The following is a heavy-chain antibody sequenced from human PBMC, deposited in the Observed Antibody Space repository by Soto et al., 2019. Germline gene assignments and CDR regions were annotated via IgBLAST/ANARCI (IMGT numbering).Heavy chain of an antibody. CDR1: GFTFNNYA. CDR3: AKGRGGSGSLTPRVDF. V-gene: IGHV3-23*01. D-gene: IGHD3-10*01. CDR2: ISGGGDTT. Sequence: EVQLLESGGGLVQPGGSLRISCAASGFTFNNYAMTWVRQVPGKGLEWVSAISGGGDTTSYADSVKGRFTVSRDGSKNTLYLQMSSLRAEDTALYYCAKGRGGSGSLTPRVDFWGQGTLVTVSS. J-gene: IGHJ4*02.